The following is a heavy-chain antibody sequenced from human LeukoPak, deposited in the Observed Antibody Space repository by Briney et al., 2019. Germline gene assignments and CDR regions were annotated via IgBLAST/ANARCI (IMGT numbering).Heavy chain of an antibody. J-gene: IGHJ3*02. Sequence: PGGSLGLSCAASGFTFSSYEMNWVRQAPGKGLEWVSYISSSGSTIYYADSVKGRFTISRDNAKNSLYLQMNSLRAEDTAVYYCARVERDCSGGSCYRAFDIWGQGTMVTVSS. CDR3: ARVERDCSGGSCYRAFDI. D-gene: IGHD2-15*01. V-gene: IGHV3-48*03. CDR1: GFTFSSYE. CDR2: ISSSGSTI.